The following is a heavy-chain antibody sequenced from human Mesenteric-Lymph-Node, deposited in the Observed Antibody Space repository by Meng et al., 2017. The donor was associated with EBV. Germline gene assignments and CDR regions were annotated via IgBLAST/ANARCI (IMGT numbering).Heavy chain of an antibody. CDR2: IRPSGGST. CDR3: AREGGQ. D-gene: IGHD3-16*01. Sequence: QVQLVQSGAEVKKPGASVKVSCKASGYSFTNFYIYWVRQAPGQGLEWMGLIRPSGGSTTYAQKFQGRVTMTSDTSTGTVYMELSSLRSEDTAVYYCAREGGQWGQGTLVTVSS. J-gene: IGHJ4*02. CDR1: GYSFTNFY. V-gene: IGHV1-46*01.